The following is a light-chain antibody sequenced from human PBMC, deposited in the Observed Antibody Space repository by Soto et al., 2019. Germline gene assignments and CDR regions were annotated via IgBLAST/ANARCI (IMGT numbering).Light chain of an antibody. J-gene: IGKJ1*01. Sequence: EIVLTQSPGTLSLSPGERATLSCRASQSVSSSYLARYQQKPGQAPRLLIYGASSRATGIPDRFSGSGSGTDFTLTISRLEPEDFAVYYCQQYGCSRTFGQGTKVEIK. V-gene: IGKV3-20*01. CDR3: QQYGCSRT. CDR2: GAS. CDR1: QSVSSSY.